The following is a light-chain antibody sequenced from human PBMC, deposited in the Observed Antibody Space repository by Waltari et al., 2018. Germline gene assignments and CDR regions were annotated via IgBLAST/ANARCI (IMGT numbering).Light chain of an antibody. J-gene: IGKJ1*01. V-gene: IGKV1-5*01. CDR3: QHYNSDRWT. Sequence: DIQLTQSPSTLSASVGDRVTSTCRASQSISGWLAWYQQKPGKAPKLLIYGASNLKGEVPSRFSGSGSGTEFTLTISSLQPDDSATYYCQHYNSDRWTFGQGTRVEIQ. CDR2: GAS. CDR1: QSISGW.